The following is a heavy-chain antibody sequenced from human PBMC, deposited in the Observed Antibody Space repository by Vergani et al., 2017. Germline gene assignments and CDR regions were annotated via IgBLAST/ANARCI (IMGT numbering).Heavy chain of an antibody. J-gene: IGHJ4*02. CDR1: GYTFSKYY. CDR3: ARGDYGIVTGYRY. Sequence: QAQVVQSGAEVKKSGASVKVSCKTSGYTFSKYYMPWVRQAPGQGLEWMGIIKPCGGHPNYAQKFQGRVTMTRDTYTNTVYMELSILRSEDTAIYYCARGDYGIVTGYRYWGQGTLVTVSA. CDR2: IKPCGGHP. D-gene: IGHD3-9*01. V-gene: IGHV1-46*03.